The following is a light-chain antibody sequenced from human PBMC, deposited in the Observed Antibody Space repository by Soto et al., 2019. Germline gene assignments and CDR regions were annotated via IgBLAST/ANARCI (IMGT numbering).Light chain of an antibody. CDR2: GAS. J-gene: IGKJ1*01. CDR1: QSISYN. CDR3: QQYDTWWT. Sequence: ELVLTQSPATLSVSPGARATLSCRASQSISYNLAWYQQKPGQAPRLLLYGASTRASGIPARFSGSGSGTEFTLTFSSLQSEDFAVYYCQQYDTWWTFGQGTKVEIK. V-gene: IGKV3-15*01.